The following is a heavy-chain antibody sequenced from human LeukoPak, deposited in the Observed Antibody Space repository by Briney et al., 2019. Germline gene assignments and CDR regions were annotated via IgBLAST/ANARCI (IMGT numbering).Heavy chain of an antibody. J-gene: IGHJ5*02. Sequence: SETLSLTCTVSGYSISSGYYWGWIRQSPGKGLEWIGCIYNSGSTYYNPSLKSRVTISIDTSKNQFSLKLSSVTAADTAVYYCAREYRSSWYLNWFDPWGQGTLVTVSS. CDR3: AREYRSSWYLNWFDP. D-gene: IGHD6-13*01. CDR1: GYSISSGYY. V-gene: IGHV4-38-2*02. CDR2: IYNSGST.